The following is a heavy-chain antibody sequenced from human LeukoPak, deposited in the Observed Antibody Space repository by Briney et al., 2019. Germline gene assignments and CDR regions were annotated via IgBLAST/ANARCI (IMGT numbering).Heavy chain of an antibody. D-gene: IGHD3-9*01. CDR2: MNPNSGNT. J-gene: IGHJ4*02. Sequence: ASVKVSCKASGYTFTSYDINWVRQATGQGLEWMGWMNPNSGNTNYAQKLQGRVTMTTDTSTSTAYMELRSLRSDDTAVYYCARNPLLTGMGEWGQGTLVTVSS. CDR3: ARNPLLTGMGE. V-gene: IGHV1-18*01. CDR1: GYTFTSYD.